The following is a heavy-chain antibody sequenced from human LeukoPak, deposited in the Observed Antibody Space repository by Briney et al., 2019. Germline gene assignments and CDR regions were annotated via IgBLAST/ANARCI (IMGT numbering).Heavy chain of an antibody. D-gene: IGHD2-2*01. Sequence: SSVKVSGKASVYTFTGYYMHWVRQAPGQGREWMGWINPNSGGTNYAQKFQGRVTMTRDTSISTAYMELSRLRSDDTAVYYCARGGYCISTTCSSFDYWGQGTLVTVSS. CDR3: ARGGYCISTTCSSFDY. J-gene: IGHJ4*02. CDR2: INPNSGGT. V-gene: IGHV1-2*02. CDR1: VYTFTGYY.